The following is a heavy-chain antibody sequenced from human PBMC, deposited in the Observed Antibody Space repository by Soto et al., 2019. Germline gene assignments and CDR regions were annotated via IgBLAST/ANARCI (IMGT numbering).Heavy chain of an antibody. CDR1: GYTFIAYY. D-gene: IGHD1-1*01. CDR2: INVNTGGT. Sequence: ASVKVSCKASGYTFIAYYLHWMRQAPGHGLEWMGWINVNTGGTRYGEKFQGRVTMTTDTPISTGYMELSRLRSDDTAVYYCARERTRDFDIWGQGTMVTVS. CDR3: ARERTRDFDI. J-gene: IGHJ3*02. V-gene: IGHV1-2*02.